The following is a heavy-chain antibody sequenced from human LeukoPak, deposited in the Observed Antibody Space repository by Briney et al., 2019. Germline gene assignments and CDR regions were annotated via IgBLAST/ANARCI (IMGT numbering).Heavy chain of an antibody. J-gene: IGHJ4*02. CDR1: GGSFGGYY. V-gene: IGHV4-34*01. D-gene: IGHD3-10*01. CDR2: INHSGST. CDR3: ARPYVYGRTG. Sequence: NPSETLSLTCAVYGGSFGGYYWSWIRQPPGKGLEWIGEINHSGSTNYNPSLKSRVTISIDTSKNQFSLTLSPMTAADTAVYYCARPYVYGRTGWGQGTLVTVSS.